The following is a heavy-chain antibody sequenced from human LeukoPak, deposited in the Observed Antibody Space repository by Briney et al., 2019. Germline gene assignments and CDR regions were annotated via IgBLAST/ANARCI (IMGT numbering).Heavy chain of an antibody. J-gene: IGHJ4*02. D-gene: IGHD2-8*01. CDR1: GGSISSSSYY. CDR2: IYYSGST. CDR3: EGRPYCSNGVCHGGDY. Sequence: SETLSLTCTVSGGSISSSSYYWGWIRQPPGKGLEWIGSIYYSGSTYYNPSLKSRVTISIDASKNQLSLKLKSVTAADTGVYYCEGRPYCSNGVCHGGDYWGQGTLVTVSS. V-gene: IGHV4-39*07.